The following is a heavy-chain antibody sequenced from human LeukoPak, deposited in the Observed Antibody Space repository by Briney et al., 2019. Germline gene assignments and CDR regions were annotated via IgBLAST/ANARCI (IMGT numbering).Heavy chain of an antibody. J-gene: IGHJ3*02. CDR2: IYHSGST. V-gene: IGHV4-59*12. Sequence: SETLSLTCTVSGGSISSYYWSWIRQPPGKGLEWIGEIYHSGSTNYNPSLKSRVTISVDKSKNQFSLKLSSVTAADTAMYYCAKKTYDSSGLIPHPGVFDIWGQGTMVTVSS. CDR3: AKKTYDSSGLIPHPGVFDI. D-gene: IGHD3-22*01. CDR1: GGSISSYY.